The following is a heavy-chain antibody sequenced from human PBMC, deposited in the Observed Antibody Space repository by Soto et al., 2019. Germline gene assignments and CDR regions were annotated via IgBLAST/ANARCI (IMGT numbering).Heavy chain of an antibody. Sequence: QITLKESGPTLVKPTQTLTLTCTFSGFSLSTSGVGVGWIRQPPGKALEWLALIYWADDKRYSPSLTSRLTITKDTSKNQVVLTMTNVDPVYTAPYYWAHSVRFGDFSWFDPWGQGDLVTVSS. J-gene: IGHJ5*02. CDR3: AHSVRFGDFSWFDP. CDR1: GFSLSTSGVG. CDR2: IYWADDK. D-gene: IGHD3-10*01. V-gene: IGHV2-5*02.